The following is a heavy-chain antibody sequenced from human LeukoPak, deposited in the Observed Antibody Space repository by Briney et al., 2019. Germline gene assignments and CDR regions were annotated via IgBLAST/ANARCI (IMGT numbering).Heavy chain of an antibody. Sequence: GGSLRLSCAASGFTVSSSYMSWVRQAPGKGLEWVSVIYSGGTPYYAGSVKGRFTISRDHSKNALYLQMNSLRAEDTAVYYCARAQTSPEGYYYYYYMDVWGKGTTVTVSS. CDR3: ARAQTSPEGYYYYYYMDV. V-gene: IGHV3-53*01. J-gene: IGHJ6*03. CDR2: IYSGGTP. CDR1: GFTVSSSY.